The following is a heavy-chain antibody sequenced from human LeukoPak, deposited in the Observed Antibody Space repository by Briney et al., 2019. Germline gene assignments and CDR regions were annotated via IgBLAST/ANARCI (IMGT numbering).Heavy chain of an antibody. Sequence: GGSLRLSCAASGFTFSSYAMHWVRQAPGKGLEWVAVISYDGSNKYYADSVKGRFTISRDNSKNTLYLQMNSLRAEDTAVYYCARGVGILYYFDYWGQGTLVTVYS. J-gene: IGHJ4*02. CDR1: GFTFSSYA. V-gene: IGHV3-30-3*01. CDR3: ARGVGILYYFDY. CDR2: ISYDGSNK. D-gene: IGHD5-18*01.